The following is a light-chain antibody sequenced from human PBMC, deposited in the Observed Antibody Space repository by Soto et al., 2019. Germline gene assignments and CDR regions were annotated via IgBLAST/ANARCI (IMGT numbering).Light chain of an antibody. CDR1: QRVGSS. Sequence: ELVMTQSPATLSVSPGERATRFCRASQRVGSSLAWYQQRPGQDTRLLFPDASTSDTGIPALFSGSGGGTDFPLTMSSLQPEDSAIYYCQQYKHWYTFGKGTILEIK. CDR2: DAS. CDR3: QQYKHWYT. V-gene: IGKV3-15*01. J-gene: IGKJ2*01.